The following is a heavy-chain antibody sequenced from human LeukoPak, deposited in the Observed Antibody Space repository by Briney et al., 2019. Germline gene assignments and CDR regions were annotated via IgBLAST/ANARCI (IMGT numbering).Heavy chain of an antibody. CDR2: IWYGGSNT. D-gene: IGHD6-13*01. Sequence: GGSLRLSCAASGFTFSTYGMHWVRQAPGKGLEWVAVIWYGGSNTYYADSVKGRFTISRDNSKNTLYLQMNSLRAEDTAVYYCAKDGFKAAAGTSGFDPWGQGTLVTVSS. V-gene: IGHV3-33*06. CDR3: AKDGFKAAAGTSGFDP. J-gene: IGHJ5*02. CDR1: GFTFSTYG.